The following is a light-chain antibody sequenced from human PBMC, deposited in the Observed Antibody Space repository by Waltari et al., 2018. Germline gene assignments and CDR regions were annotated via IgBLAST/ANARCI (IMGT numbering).Light chain of an antibody. V-gene: IGKV3-11*01. Sequence: EIVLTQSPATLSLSPGERATLSCRASQCVSSYLAWYQQKSGQAPRLPIYDASNRATGIPARFSGGGSGTDFTLTISSLGPEDFAVYYGQQRSDWLLTFGGGTKVEIK. J-gene: IGKJ4*01. CDR2: DAS. CDR3: QQRSDWLLT. CDR1: QCVSSY.